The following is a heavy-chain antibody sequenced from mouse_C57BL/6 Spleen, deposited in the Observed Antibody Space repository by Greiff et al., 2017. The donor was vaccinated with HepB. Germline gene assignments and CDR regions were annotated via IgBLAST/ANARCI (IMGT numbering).Heavy chain of an antibody. D-gene: IGHD4-1*02. CDR2: ISGGGGNT. Sequence: EVKVVESGGGLVKPGGSLKLSCAASGFTFSSYTMSWVRQTPEKRLEWVATISGGGGNTYYPDSVKGRFTISRDNAKNTLYLQMSSLRSEDTSLYYCASNWGYYFDYWGQGTTLTVSS. CDR3: ASNWGYYFDY. CDR1: GFTFSSYT. J-gene: IGHJ2*01. V-gene: IGHV5-9*01.